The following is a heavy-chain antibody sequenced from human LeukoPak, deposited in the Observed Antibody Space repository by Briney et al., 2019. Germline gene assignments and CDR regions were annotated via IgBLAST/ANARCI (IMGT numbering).Heavy chain of an antibody. CDR2: LYSGGST. D-gene: IGHD4-17*01. CDR3: ARATVY. Sequence: GGSLRLSCTASGFTVSSNYMTWVRQAPGKGLEWVSVLYSGGSTYYADSVKGRFTISRDNSKNTLYLQMNSLRAEDTAVYYCARATVYWGQGTLVTVPP. V-gene: IGHV3-66*01. J-gene: IGHJ4*02. CDR1: GFTVSSNY.